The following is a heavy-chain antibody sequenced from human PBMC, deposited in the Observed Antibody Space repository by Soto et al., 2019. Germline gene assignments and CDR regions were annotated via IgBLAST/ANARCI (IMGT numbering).Heavy chain of an antibody. D-gene: IGHD6-13*01. V-gene: IGHV1-18*04. CDR1: GYTFTSYG. CDR2: ISAYNGNT. J-gene: IGHJ6*02. CDR3: ARDTGIAAAGDIYYYYGMDV. Sequence: QVQLVQSGAEVKKPGASVKVSCKASGYTFTSYGISWVRQAPGQGLEWMGWISAYNGNTNYAQKLQGRVTMTTDTSTSTAYMELRILRSDDTAVYYCARDTGIAAAGDIYYYYGMDVWGQGTTVTVSS.